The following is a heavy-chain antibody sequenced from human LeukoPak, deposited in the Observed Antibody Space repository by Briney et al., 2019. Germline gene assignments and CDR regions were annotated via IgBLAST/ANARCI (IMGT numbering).Heavy chain of an antibody. CDR2: ITGDGGGA. Sequence: GGSLRLSCAASGFTFSSCAMGWVRQPPGKGLEWVSGITGDGGGAYYTDSVKGRFTISRDNSKNTLYLQMNSLRAEDTAPYYCANARGTSSSYFDLWGRGTLVTVSS. CDR1: GFTFSSCA. CDR3: ANARGTSSSYFDL. D-gene: IGHD6-6*01. J-gene: IGHJ2*01. V-gene: IGHV3-23*01.